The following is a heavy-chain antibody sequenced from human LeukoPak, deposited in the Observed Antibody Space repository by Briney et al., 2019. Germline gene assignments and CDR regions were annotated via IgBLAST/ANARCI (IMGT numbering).Heavy chain of an antibody. CDR2: INPNSGGT. V-gene: IGHV1-2*02. Sequence: ASVKVSCKASGYTFTGYYMHWVRQAPGQGLEWMGWINPNSGGTNYAQKFQGRVTMTRDMSISTAYMELSRLRSDDTAVYYCARDQSGSYAFGWFDPWGQGTLVTVSS. CDR1: GYTFTGYY. CDR3: ARDQSGSYAFGWFDP. J-gene: IGHJ5*02. D-gene: IGHD1-26*01.